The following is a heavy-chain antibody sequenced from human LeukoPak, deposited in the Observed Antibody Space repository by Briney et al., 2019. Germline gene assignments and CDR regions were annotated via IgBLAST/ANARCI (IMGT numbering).Heavy chain of an antibody. J-gene: IGHJ4*02. CDR2: IWPDGTNK. CDR1: GFIFSSYG. CDR3: ARDRKAVAADY. D-gene: IGHD6-19*01. V-gene: IGHV3-33*01. Sequence: GGSLRLSCAASGFIFSSYGMHWVRQGPGKGLEWVAFIWPDGTNKYYRDSVKGRFTISRDNSKNTLYLQMNSLRAEDTAVYYCARDRKAVAADYWGQGTLVTVFS.